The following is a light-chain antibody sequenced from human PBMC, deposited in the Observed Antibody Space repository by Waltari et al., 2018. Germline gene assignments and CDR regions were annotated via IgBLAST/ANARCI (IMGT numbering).Light chain of an antibody. CDR2: EVS. CDR1: HTIRNIN. CDR3: QHYDNSPRMYT. V-gene: IGKV3-20*01. J-gene: IGKJ2*01. Sequence: VLTQSPDTLSLSPGERATPSCRASHTIRNINLAWYQQKPSQPHRLLNYEVSGRATGIPDRVSASGSETDFTLTVSRLEPEDFAVYYCQHYDNSPRMYTFGQGTKLEIK.